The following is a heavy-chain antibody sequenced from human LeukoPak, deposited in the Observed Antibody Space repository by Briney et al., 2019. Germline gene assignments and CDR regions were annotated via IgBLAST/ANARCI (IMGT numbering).Heavy chain of an antibody. Sequence: SETLSLTCAVYGGSVTGYYWSWIRQPPGKGLEWIGEINHSGTTNYNPSLKSRVTISVDTSKNQFSLKMSSVTAADTAVYYCARLVPAQITMVRGVDKWFDPWGQGTLVTVSS. D-gene: IGHD3-10*01. V-gene: IGHV4-34*01. J-gene: IGHJ5*02. CDR2: INHSGTT. CDR1: GGSVTGYY. CDR3: ARLVPAQITMVRGVDKWFDP.